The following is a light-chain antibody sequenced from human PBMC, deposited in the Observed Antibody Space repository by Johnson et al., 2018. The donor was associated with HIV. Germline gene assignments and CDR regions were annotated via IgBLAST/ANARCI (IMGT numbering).Light chain of an antibody. CDR3: GTWDSSLSAGPFYV. CDR2: KNN. J-gene: IGLJ1*01. Sequence: QSVLTQPPSVSAAPGQKVTISCSGSSSTIGNNYVSWYQVLPGTAPKLLIYKNNERPSGIPDRFSGSKSGTSATLGITGLQTGDEADYYCGTWDSSLSAGPFYVFGTGTKVTVL. CDR1: SSTIGNNY. V-gene: IGLV1-51*02.